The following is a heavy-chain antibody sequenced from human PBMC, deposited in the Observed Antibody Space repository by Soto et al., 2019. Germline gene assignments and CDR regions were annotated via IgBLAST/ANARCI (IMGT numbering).Heavy chain of an antibody. CDR3: ARAPKRYCSSTSCYRTGDYYYYYYMDV. J-gene: IGHJ6*03. CDR1: GFTFSSYW. V-gene: IGHV3-74*01. CDR2: INSDGSST. D-gene: IGHD2-2*02. Sequence: GGSLRLSCAASGFTFSSYWMHWVRQAPGKGLVWVSRINSDGSSTSYADSVKGRFTISRDNAKNTLYLQMNSLRAEDTAVYCCARAPKRYCSSTSCYRTGDYYYYYYMDVWGKGTTVTVSS.